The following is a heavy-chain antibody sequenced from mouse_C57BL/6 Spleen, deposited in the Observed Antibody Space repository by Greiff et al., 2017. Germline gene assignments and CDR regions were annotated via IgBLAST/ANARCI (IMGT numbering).Heavy chain of an antibody. Sequence: VQLQQSGAELVKPGASVKISCKASGYAFSSYWMNWVETRPGKGLERMGQSYPGDGATNYNGNFKGKATLTADKSSSTAYMQLSSLTSEDSAVYFCARSGYYGFDDWGQGTTLTVSS. CDR3: ARSGYYGFDD. CDR2: SYPGDGAT. V-gene: IGHV1-80*01. D-gene: IGHD1-1*01. J-gene: IGHJ2*01. CDR1: GYAFSSYW.